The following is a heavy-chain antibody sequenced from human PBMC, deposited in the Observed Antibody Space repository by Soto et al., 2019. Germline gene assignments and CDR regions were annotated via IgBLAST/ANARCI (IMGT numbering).Heavy chain of an antibody. V-gene: IGHV1-69*13. D-gene: IGHD3-3*01. CDR1: GGTFSSYA. CDR2: IIPIFGTA. Sequence: SVKVSCKASGGTFSSYAISWVRQAPGQGLEWMGGIIPIFGTANYAQKFQGRVTITADESTSPAYMELSSLRSEDTAVYYCARDDLKYYDFWSGYYGTSDGMDVWGQGTTVTVSS. CDR3: ARDDLKYYDFWSGYYGTSDGMDV. J-gene: IGHJ6*02.